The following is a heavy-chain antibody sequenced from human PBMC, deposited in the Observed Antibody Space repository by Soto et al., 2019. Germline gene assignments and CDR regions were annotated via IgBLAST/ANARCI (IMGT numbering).Heavy chain of an antibody. D-gene: IGHD1-26*01. CDR3: SHRQGATAAGAFDY. V-gene: IGHV2-5*02. J-gene: IGHJ4*02. CDR2: IFWDDDK. CDR1: GFSFITRGLG. Sequence: QITLKESGPTMVEPTQTLTLTCTCSGFSFITRGLGVGWVRPPPGKALELHALIFWDDDKRSSPSLQSTLTITKDTSRNPVFFIMTNMDPADTATYYCSHRQGATAAGAFDYCGQGTLVTVSS.